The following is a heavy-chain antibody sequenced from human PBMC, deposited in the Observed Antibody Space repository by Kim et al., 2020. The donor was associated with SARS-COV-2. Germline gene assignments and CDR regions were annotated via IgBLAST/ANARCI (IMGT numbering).Heavy chain of an antibody. Sequence: ASVKVSCKASGYTFTSYAMHWVRQAPGQRLEWMGWINAGNGNTKYSQKFQGRVTITRDTSASTAYMELSSLRSEDTAVYYCARVVRLHYYGSGSYSYYFDYWGQGTLVTVSS. D-gene: IGHD3-10*01. CDR1: GYTFTSYA. CDR2: INAGNGNT. V-gene: IGHV1-3*01. J-gene: IGHJ4*02. CDR3: ARVVRLHYYGSGSYSYYFDY.